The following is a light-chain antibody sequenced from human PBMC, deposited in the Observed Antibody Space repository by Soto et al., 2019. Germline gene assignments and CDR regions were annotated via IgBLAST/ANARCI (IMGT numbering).Light chain of an antibody. V-gene: IGKV3-20*01. J-gene: IGKJ4*01. CDR1: QSVSSN. CDR2: GAT. CDR3: QQYGSSLT. Sequence: EMVMTQSPATLSVSPGERATLSCRASQSVSSNLAWYQQKPGQAPRLLIYGATNRATGIPDRFSGSGSGTDFTLTISRLEPEDFAVYYCQQYGSSLTFGGGTKVEIK.